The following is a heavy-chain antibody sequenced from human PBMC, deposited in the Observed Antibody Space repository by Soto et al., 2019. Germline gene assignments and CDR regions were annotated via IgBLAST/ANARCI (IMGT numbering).Heavy chain of an antibody. D-gene: IGHD1-1*01. CDR3: VRSRQMESGNDYGLDV. J-gene: IGHJ6*02. Sequence: QVQLQESGSGLVKPSQSLSRTCTVSGVSLNTADTWWSWIRQSPGKGLEFIGYYHSGGSTYYDASFRSRVIISADTSNSQFSLKLSSVIFADTAVYFCVRSRQMESGNDYGLDVWGQGTTVTVSS. CDR1: GVSLNTADTW. V-gene: IGHV4-30-4*01. CDR2: YHSGGST.